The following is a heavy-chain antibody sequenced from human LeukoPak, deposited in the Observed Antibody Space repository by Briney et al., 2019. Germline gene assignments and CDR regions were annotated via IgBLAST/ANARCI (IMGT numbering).Heavy chain of an antibody. CDR1: GYTFTSYG. Sequence: ASVKVSCKASGYTFTSYGISWVRQAPGQGLEWMGWISAYNGNTNYEQKPQGRVTMTTDKSTSTAYIELRSLRSDDTAVYYCARTPTPPLTGYYYVGLYYFDYWGQGTLVTVSS. D-gene: IGHD3-9*01. CDR2: ISAYNGNT. V-gene: IGHV1-18*01. CDR3: ARTPTPPLTGYYYVGLYYFDY. J-gene: IGHJ4*02.